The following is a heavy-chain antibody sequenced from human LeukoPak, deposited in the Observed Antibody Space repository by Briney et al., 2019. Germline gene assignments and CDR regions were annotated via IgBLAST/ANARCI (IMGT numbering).Heavy chain of an antibody. Sequence: GGSLRLSCATSGFTFTNFWMSWVRQAPGKGLEWVANIKQDGSAKYYVGSVRGRFTISRDNAKNSLYLQMNSLRAGDTAVYYCVRSMDVWGQGTTVTVSS. V-gene: IGHV3-7*01. CDR3: VRSMDV. CDR1: GFTFTNFW. J-gene: IGHJ6*02. CDR2: IKQDGSAK.